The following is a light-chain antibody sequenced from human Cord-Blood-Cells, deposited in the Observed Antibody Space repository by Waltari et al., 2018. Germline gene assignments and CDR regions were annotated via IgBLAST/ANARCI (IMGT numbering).Light chain of an antibody. CDR1: QSVSSSY. CDR3: QQYGSSPWT. J-gene: IGKJ1*01. Sequence: EIVLTQSPGTLSLSPGERATLSCRASQSVSSSYLAWYQQKPGQAPRLLIYGACRRATGIPDRFSGSGSGTDFTLTISRLEPEDFAVYYCQQYGSSPWTFGQGTKVEIK. V-gene: IGKV3-20*01. CDR2: GAC.